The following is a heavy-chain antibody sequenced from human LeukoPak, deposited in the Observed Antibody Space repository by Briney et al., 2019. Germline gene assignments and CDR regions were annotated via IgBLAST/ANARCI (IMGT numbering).Heavy chain of an antibody. V-gene: IGHV3-53*01. CDR1: GFTVSSNY. D-gene: IGHD3-22*01. CDR3: ARGTYDSSGYYGYFDY. Sequence: GGSLRLSCAASGFTVSSNYMSWVRQAPGKGLEWVSVIYSGGSTYYADSVKGRFTISRDNSKNTLYLRMNSLRAEDTAVYYCARGTYDSSGYYGYFDYWGQGTLVTVSS. J-gene: IGHJ4*02. CDR2: IYSGGST.